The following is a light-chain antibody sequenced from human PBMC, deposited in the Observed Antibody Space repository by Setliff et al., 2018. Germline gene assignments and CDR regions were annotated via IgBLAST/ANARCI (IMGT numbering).Light chain of an antibody. CDR1: GSDIGDSNY. Sequence: QSALAQPASVSGSPGQSITISCTGAGSDIGDSNYVSWYQQHPGKAPKLIIYDVSDRPSGVSHRFSGSKSGNAASLTISGLQAEDEADYYCCSYAGGNTFAFGGGTKV. V-gene: IGLV2-23*02. CDR3: CSYAGGNTFA. CDR2: DVS. J-gene: IGLJ1*01.